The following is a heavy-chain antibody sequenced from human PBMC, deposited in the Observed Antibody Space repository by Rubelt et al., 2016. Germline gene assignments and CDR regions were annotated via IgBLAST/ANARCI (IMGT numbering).Heavy chain of an antibody. V-gene: IGHV3-64D*06. CDR2: ISYNGTNT. D-gene: IGHD1-26*01. CDR1: GFKFRTFA. CDR3: VRGEESYYDYFDF. Sequence: EVQVVESGGGLVQPWGSLRLSCAASGFKFRTFAMHWVRQAPGKGLEYVSVISYNGTNTFYAASVKGRFTVSSDNSRNTLYLQMSSLRPEDTGVYYCVRGEESYYDYFDFWGQGTLVTVSS. J-gene: IGHJ4*02.